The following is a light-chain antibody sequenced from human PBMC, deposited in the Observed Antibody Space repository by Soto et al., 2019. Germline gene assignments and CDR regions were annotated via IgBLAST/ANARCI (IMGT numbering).Light chain of an antibody. J-gene: IGLJ2*01. V-gene: IGLV1-40*01. CDR1: TSNIGAGHD. CDR2: GNI. CDR3: QSYDSSLSVV. Sequence: QSVLTQPPSVSGAPGQRVTISCTGSTSNIGAGHDVHWYQQLPGTAPKLLIYGNINRPSGVPDRFSGSRSGTSASLDITGLQAEDEADYYCQSYDSSLSVVFGGGTKLTVL.